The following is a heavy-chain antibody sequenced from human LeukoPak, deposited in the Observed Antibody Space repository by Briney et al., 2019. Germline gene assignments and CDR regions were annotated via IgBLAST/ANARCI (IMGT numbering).Heavy chain of an antibody. CDR1: GYTFTSYY. CDR3: ARDLIQDIVVVPAAPGAVDY. D-gene: IGHD2-2*01. J-gene: IGHJ4*02. CDR2: INPSGGST. V-gene: IGHV1-46*01. Sequence: ASVKVSCKASGYTFTSYYMHWVRQAPGQGLEWMGIINPSGGSTSYAQKFQGRVTMNRDTSTSTVYMELSSLRSEDTAVYYCARDLIQDIVVVPAAPGAVDYWGQGTLVTVSS.